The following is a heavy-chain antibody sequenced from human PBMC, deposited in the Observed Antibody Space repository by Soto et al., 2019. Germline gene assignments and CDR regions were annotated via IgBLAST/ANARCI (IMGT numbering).Heavy chain of an antibody. Sequence: EAHLVESGGGLVKAGGSLRLSCAASGIILSDTWMNWVRQAPGKGLEWVGRLESTESGGAKDFASTLKGRFTVSRDDSKNTPSLHMTSLQPEDTALYYCVAESQVTPYYFENWGQGALVTVSS. D-gene: IGHD2-21*02. CDR3: VAESQVTPYYFEN. CDR2: LESTESGGAK. J-gene: IGHJ4*02. CDR1: GIILSDTW. V-gene: IGHV3-15*04.